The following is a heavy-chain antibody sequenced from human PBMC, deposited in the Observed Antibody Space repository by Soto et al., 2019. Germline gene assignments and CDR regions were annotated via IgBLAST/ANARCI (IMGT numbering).Heavy chain of an antibody. CDR1: SGSLSGYY. D-gene: IGHD4-4*01. CDR2: ISQSGNT. CDR3: ARLRSSYAGSYYGGGFFDH. J-gene: IGHJ4*02. Sequence: SETLSLTCSIYSGSLSGYYWSWIRQPPGKGLEWIGEISQSGNTNYSPSLKSRVSISIDTSKKQFSLNLASVSAADTAVYFCARLRSSYAGSYYGGGFFDHWGRGAPVTVSS. V-gene: IGHV4-34*01.